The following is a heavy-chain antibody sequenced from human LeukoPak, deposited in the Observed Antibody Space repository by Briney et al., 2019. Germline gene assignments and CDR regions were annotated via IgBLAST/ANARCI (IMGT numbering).Heavy chain of an antibody. CDR2: IYYSGST. CDR1: GGSISSDY. Sequence: SETLSLTCTVSGGSISSDYWSWFRQPPGKGLEWIGSIYYSGSTYYNPSLKSRVTISVDTSKNQFSLKLSSVTAADTAVYYCAREYYDFWSGGIDYWGQGTLVTVSS. CDR3: AREYYDFWSGGIDY. D-gene: IGHD3-3*01. V-gene: IGHV4-59*05. J-gene: IGHJ4*02.